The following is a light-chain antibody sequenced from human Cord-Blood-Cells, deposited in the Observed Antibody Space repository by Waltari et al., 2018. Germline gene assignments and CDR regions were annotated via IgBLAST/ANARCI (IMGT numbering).Light chain of an antibody. CDR1: QDISNY. V-gene: IGKV1-33*01. CDR3: QQYDNLPIT. CDR2: DAS. J-gene: IGKJ5*01. Sequence: DIQMTQSPSSLSASVGDRVTITCQASQDISNYLNWYQQKPGKAPKLLIYDASNLETGVPSRFSGSRSGTDFTFTISSLHPEDIATYYCQQYDNLPITFGPGTRLAIK.